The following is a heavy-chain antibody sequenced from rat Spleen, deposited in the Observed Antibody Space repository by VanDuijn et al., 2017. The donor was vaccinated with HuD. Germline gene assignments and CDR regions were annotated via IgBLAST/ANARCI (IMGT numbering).Heavy chain of an antibody. J-gene: IGHJ3*01. CDR1: GFTFSDYA. V-gene: IGHV5S10*01. CDR3: ATNYPGIRGFAY. CDR2: IIYDGSST. Sequence: EVQLVESGGGLVQPGNSLKLSCVVSGFTFSDYAMAWVRQSPKKGLEWVATIIYDGSSTYYRDSVKGRFTTSRDNAKSTLYLQMDSLRSEDTATYYCATNYPGIRGFAYWGQGTLVTVSA. D-gene: IGHD1-4*01.